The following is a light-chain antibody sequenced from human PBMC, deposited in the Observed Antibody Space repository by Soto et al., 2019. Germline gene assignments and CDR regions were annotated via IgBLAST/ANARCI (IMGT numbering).Light chain of an antibody. CDR3: QQYYTTPLT. V-gene: IGKV4-1*01. CDR1: LNIYFRSNNRNY. CDR2: WAS. Sequence: DIVMTPSPDSLRVSLGERATITCTSSLNIYFRSNNRNYLAWDQQKSGQPPKLLIYWASTREPGVPDRFSGSGSGTYFTLTIDNVQPDDVAVYYCQQYYTTPLTFGGGTRVDIK. J-gene: IGKJ4*01.